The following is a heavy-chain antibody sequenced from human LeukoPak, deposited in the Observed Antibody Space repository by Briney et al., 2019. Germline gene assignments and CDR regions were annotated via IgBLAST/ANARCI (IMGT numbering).Heavy chain of an antibody. V-gene: IGHV4-4*02. J-gene: IGHJ4*02. CDR2: INHSGST. CDR3: ARRKVYDSSGEIDY. CDR1: GFTFTTYW. D-gene: IGHD3-22*01. Sequence: PGGSLRLSCAASGFTFTTYWMTWVRQAPGKGLEWIGEINHSGSTNYNPSLKSRVTISVDKSKNQFSLKLSSVTAADTAVYYCARRKVYDSSGEIDYWGQGTLVTVSS.